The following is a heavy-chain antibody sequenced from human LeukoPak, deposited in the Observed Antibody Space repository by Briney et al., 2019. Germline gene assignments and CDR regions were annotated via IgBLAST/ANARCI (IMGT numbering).Heavy chain of an antibody. CDR2: TSYDGSKK. Sequence: GGSLRLSCAASGFTFSSYGMHWVRQAPGKGLEWVALTSYDGSKKFYADSVKGRFTISRDNAKNSLYLQINSLRAEDTAVYYCARVRGDYYLDYWGQGTLVTVSS. CDR3: ARVRGDYYLDY. D-gene: IGHD3-16*01. CDR1: GFTFSSYG. V-gene: IGHV3-30*03. J-gene: IGHJ4*02.